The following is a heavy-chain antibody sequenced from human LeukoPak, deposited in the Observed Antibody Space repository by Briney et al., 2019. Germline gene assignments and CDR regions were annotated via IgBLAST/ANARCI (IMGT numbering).Heavy chain of an antibody. Sequence: APVKGSRKNFGYTLTKYDINRVRQAPGQGLEWVGSMNPNSGNTVYAQKLQGRVTMTRDTSISTAYMELSSLRSEDTAVYYCARGDYWGQGTLVTVSS. CDR3: ARGDY. CDR2: MNPNSGNT. J-gene: IGHJ4*02. CDR1: GYTLTKYD. V-gene: IGHV1-8*01.